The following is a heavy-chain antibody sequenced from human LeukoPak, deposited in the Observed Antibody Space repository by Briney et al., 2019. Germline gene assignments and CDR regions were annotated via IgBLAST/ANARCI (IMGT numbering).Heavy chain of an antibody. D-gene: IGHD4-17*01. Sequence: PSETLSLTCAVYGGSFSGYYWSWIRQPPGKGLEWIGEINHSGSTNYNPSLKSRVTISVDTSKNQFSLKVSSVTAADTAVYYCAKDYGDFAFDSWGQGTLVTVSS. CDR1: GGSFSGYY. CDR3: AKDYGDFAFDS. J-gene: IGHJ4*02. CDR2: INHSGST. V-gene: IGHV4-34*01.